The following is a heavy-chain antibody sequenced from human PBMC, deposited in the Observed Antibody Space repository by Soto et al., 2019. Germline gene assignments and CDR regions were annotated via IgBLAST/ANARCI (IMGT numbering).Heavy chain of an antibody. V-gene: IGHV3-30*03. D-gene: IGHD3-22*01. Sequence: QVQLVESGGGVVQPGRSLRLSCAASGFTFSSYGMHWVRQAPGKGLEWVAVISYDGSNKYYADSVKGRFTISRDNSKNTLYLQMNSLRAEDTAVYYCAMPDYYDSSGYGGLWGQGTLVTVSS. CDR1: GFTFSSYG. J-gene: IGHJ4*02. CDR2: ISYDGSNK. CDR3: AMPDYYDSSGYGGL.